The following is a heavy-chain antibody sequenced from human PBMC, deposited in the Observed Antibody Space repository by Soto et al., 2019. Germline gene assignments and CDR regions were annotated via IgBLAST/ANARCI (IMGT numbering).Heavy chain of an antibody. V-gene: IGHV3-48*03. CDR3: ARDGKWELLRFYYYGMDV. CDR2: ISSSGSTI. J-gene: IGHJ6*02. D-gene: IGHD1-26*01. CDR1: GFTFSSYE. Sequence: EVQLVESGGGLVQPGGSLRLSCAASGFTFSSYEMKWVRQAPGKGLEWVSYISSSGSTIYYADSVKGRFTISRDNAKNSLYLQMNSLRDEDTAVYYCARDGKWELLRFYYYGMDVWGQGTTVTVSS.